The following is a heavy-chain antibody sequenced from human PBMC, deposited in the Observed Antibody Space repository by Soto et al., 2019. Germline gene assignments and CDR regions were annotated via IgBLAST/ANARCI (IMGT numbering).Heavy chain of an antibody. CDR2: IYYSGST. CDR1: GGSISSGGYY. Sequence: QVQLQESGPGLVKPSQTLSLNCTVSGGSISSGGYYWSCIRQHPGKGLEWIGYIYYSGSTYSNPSLTSRVTISVETSKNQFSLKLSSVTAADTAVYYFARSSQSTVTNFAYWGQGTLVTVSS. D-gene: IGHD4-17*01. CDR3: ARSSQSTVTNFAY. V-gene: IGHV4-31*03. J-gene: IGHJ4*02.